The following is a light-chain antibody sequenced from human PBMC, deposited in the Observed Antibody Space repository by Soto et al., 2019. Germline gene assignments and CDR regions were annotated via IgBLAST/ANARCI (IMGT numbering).Light chain of an antibody. CDR2: EVT. CDR3: VSYTDTDTLD. J-gene: IGLJ1*01. Sequence: QSVLTQPASVSGSRGQSITISCVGRNTDVGQDKSVSWYQQGPGKAPKLLIFEVTNRPSGVSSRFSGSRSGNTASLTISGLQPDDEGDYFCVSYTDTDTLDFGTGTKVTVL. V-gene: IGLV2-14*01. CDR1: NTDVGQDKS.